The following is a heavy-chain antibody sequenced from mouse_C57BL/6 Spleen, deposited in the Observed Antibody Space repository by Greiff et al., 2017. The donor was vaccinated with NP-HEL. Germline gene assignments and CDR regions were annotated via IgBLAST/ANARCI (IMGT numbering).Heavy chain of an antibody. D-gene: IGHD1-1*01. CDR3: AIAAVVATPAWFAY. CDR1: GYAFSSYW. Sequence: VQLQQSGAELVKPGASVKISCKASGYAFSSYWMNWVKQRPGKGLEWIGQIYPGDGDTNYNGKFKGKATLTADKSSSNAYMQLSSLTSEDSAVDFCAIAAVVATPAWFAYWGQGTLVTVSA. CDR2: IYPGDGDT. V-gene: IGHV1-80*01. J-gene: IGHJ3*01.